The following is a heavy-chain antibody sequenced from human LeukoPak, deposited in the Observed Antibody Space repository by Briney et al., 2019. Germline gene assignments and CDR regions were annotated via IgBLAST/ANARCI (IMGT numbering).Heavy chain of an antibody. CDR2: IYYSGST. D-gene: IGHD6-19*01. CDR3: ARRDSSGWYSDY. V-gene: IGHV4-39*01. J-gene: IGHJ4*02. Sequence: SDTLSLTCTVSGGSISSSSYYWGWIRQPPGKGLEWDGSIYYSGSTSYNPPLKGRVTISVDTSKNQFSLKLSSVTAADTAVYYCARRDSSGWYSDYWGQGTLVTVSS. CDR1: GGSISSSSYY.